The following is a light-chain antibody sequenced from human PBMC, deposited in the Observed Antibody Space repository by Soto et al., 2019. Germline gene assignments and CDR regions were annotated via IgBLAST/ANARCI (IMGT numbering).Light chain of an antibody. J-gene: IGKJ2*01. CDR2: AAS. Sequence: DIQMTQSPSSLSASVGDRVTITCRASRTIGSYLNWYRQKPGKAPQLLIYAASNLQSGVPSRFSGSGSGTDFTLTISSLQPEDFATYHCQQSISTPHTCGQGTKVEIK. V-gene: IGKV1-39*01. CDR1: RTIGSY. CDR3: QQSISTPHT.